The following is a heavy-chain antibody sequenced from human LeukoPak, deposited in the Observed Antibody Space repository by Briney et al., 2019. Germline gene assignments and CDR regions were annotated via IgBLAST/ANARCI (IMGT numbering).Heavy chain of an antibody. CDR3: ARVYYSGFSFDY. Sequence: PSETLSLTCTVSGGSISSYYWSWIRQPPGKGLEWIGYIYYSGSTNYNPSLKSRVTISVDTSKNQFSLKLRSVTAADTAMYYCARVYYSGFSFDYWGQGTLVTVSS. CDR1: GGSISSYY. D-gene: IGHD3-10*01. CDR2: IYYSGST. J-gene: IGHJ4*02. V-gene: IGHV4-59*08.